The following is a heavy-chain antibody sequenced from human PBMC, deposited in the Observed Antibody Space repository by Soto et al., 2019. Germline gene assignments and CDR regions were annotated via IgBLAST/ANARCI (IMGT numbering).Heavy chain of an antibody. Sequence: SETLSLTCAVSGYSISRGFYWSWIRQPPGEGLEWIGYIYYSGSTNYNPSLKSGVPVSVATSNNQFSLKLSSVPAADTAVYYCARDLAGYCYGLDVWGQGTTVNVSS. CDR2: IYYSGST. V-gene: IGHV4-61*01. D-gene: IGHD2-15*01. CDR3: ARDLAGYCYGLDV. CDR1: GYSISRGFY. J-gene: IGHJ6*02.